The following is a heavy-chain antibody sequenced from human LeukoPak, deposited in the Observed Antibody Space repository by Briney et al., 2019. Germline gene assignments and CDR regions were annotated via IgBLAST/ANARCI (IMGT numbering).Heavy chain of an antibody. Sequence: SGGSLRLSCAASGFTFSSYNMNWVRQAPGKGLEWVSYISSSSSTVYYADSVKGRFTISRDNAKNSLYLQMNSLRAEDTAVYYCAGIIAVAGNDYWGQGTLVTVSS. V-gene: IGHV3-48*01. CDR1: GFTFSSYN. J-gene: IGHJ4*02. CDR2: ISSSSSTV. D-gene: IGHD6-19*01. CDR3: AGIIAVAGNDY.